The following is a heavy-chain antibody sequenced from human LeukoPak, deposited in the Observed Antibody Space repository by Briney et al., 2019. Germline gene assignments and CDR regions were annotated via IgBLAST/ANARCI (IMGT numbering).Heavy chain of an antibody. V-gene: IGHV4-34*01. CDR2: INHSGST. CDR3: ARRHVDTAMVTYAFDI. D-gene: IGHD5-18*01. Sequence: RPSETLSLTCAVYGGSFSGYYWSWIRQPPGKGLEWIGEINHSGSTNYNPSLKSRVTISVDTSKNQFSLKLSSVTAADTAVYYCARRHVDTAMVTYAFDIWGQGTMVTVSS. J-gene: IGHJ3*02. CDR1: GGSFSGYY.